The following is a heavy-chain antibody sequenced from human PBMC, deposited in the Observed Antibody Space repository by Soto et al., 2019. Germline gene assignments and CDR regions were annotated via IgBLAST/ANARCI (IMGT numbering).Heavy chain of an antibody. CDR3: ASEDSGSYRNWFDP. CDR1: GGTFSSYA. D-gene: IGHD1-26*01. V-gene: IGHV1-69*01. J-gene: IGHJ5*02. Sequence: QVQLVQSGAEVKKPGSSVKVSCKASGGTFSSYAISWVRQAPGQGLEWMGGIILIFGTANYAQKFQGRVTITADESTSIAYMELSSLRSEDTAVYYCASEDSGSYRNWFDPWGQGTLVTVSS. CDR2: IILIFGTA.